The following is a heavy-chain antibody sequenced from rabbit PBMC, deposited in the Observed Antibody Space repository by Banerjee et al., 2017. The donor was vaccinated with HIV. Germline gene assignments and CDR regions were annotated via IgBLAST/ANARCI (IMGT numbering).Heavy chain of an antibody. V-gene: IGHV1S40*01. CDR1: GFSFSSGYD. J-gene: IGHJ4*01. D-gene: IGHD7-1*01. CDR3: ARDLTGVTGWNFNL. CDR2: IYAGSSAIT. Sequence: QQLVESGGDLVKPGASLTLTCKASGFSFSSGYDMCWVRQAPGKGLEWIACIYAGSSAITYYASWAKGRFTVSKTSSTTVTLQMTSLTAADTATYFCARDLTGVTGWNFNLWGPGTLVTVS.